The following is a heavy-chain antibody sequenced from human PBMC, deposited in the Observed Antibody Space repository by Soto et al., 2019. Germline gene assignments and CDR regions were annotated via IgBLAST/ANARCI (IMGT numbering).Heavy chain of an antibody. V-gene: IGHV4-34*01. CDR1: GWSFSGYY. D-gene: IGHD6-13*01. CDR2: INHSGSP. CDR3: ASRRSAGIAAAGTCYFDY. J-gene: IGHJ4*02. Sequence: NPSETRSLTCAVYGWSFSGYYWSWIRQPPGKGLEWIGEINHSGSPNYNPSLKSRVTISVDTSKDQFSLKLSSVTAADTAVYYCASRRSAGIAAAGTCYFDYWGQGTLVTVS.